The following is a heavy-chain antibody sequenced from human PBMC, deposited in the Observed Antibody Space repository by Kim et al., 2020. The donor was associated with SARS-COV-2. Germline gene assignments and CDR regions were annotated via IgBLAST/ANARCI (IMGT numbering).Heavy chain of an antibody. CDR1: GGSISTSSYY. J-gene: IGHJ6*02. CDR2: IYYTWSI. CDR3: ARTYYYGSGTYYYYGMDV. V-gene: IGHV4-39*01. Sequence: SETLSLTCTVSGGSISTSSYYWVWIRPPPGKGLEWIGSIYYTWSIYYNPSLKSRVTISVDTSKNQFYLKLSSVTAADTAVYYCARTYYYGSGTYYYYGMDVWGQGTTVTVSS. D-gene: IGHD3-10*01.